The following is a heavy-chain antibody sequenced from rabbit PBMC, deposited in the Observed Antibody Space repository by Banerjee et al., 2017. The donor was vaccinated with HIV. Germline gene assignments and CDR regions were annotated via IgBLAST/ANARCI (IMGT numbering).Heavy chain of an antibody. Sequence: QEQLVESGGGLVQPGGSLKLSCKASGFDFSSYGVSWVRQAPGKGPEWIAYIDPVFGNTYYASWVNGRFTISRHNAQNTLYLQLNSLTAADTATYFCVRDKASISGDYGPWYFDLWGPGPLVTVS. CDR1: GFDFSSYG. CDR3: VRDKASISGDYGPWYFDL. V-gene: IGHV1S47*01. D-gene: IGHD1-1*01. J-gene: IGHJ4*01. CDR2: IDPVFGNT.